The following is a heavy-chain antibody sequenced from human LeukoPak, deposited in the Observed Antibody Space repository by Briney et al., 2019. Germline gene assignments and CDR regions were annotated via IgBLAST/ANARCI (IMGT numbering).Heavy chain of an antibody. Sequence: ASVKVSCKVSGYTLIELSMHWVRQAPGKGLEWMGGFDPEDGETIYAQKFQGRVTMTEDTSTDTAYMELSSLRSEDTAVYYCATGPLWFGEFPPNINWFDPWGQGTLVTVSS. V-gene: IGHV1-24*01. CDR1: GYTLIELS. CDR2: FDPEDGET. D-gene: IGHD3-10*01. CDR3: ATGPLWFGEFPPNINWFDP. J-gene: IGHJ5*02.